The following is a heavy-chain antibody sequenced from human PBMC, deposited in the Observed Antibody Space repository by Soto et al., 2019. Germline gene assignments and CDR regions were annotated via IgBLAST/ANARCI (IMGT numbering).Heavy chain of an antibody. Sequence: SVKVSCKAAGGTFSSYAISWVRQAPGQGLEWMGGIIPIFGTANYAQKFQGRVTITADESTSTAYMELSSLRSEDTAVYYCARAITIFGVAYYYYYGMDVWGQGTTVTVSS. CDR2: IIPIFGTA. CDR3: ARAITIFGVAYYYYYGMDV. D-gene: IGHD3-3*01. CDR1: GGTFSSYA. V-gene: IGHV1-69*13. J-gene: IGHJ6*02.